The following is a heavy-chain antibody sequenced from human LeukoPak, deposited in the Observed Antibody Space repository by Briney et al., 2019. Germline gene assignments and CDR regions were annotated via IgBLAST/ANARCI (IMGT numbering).Heavy chain of an antibody. CDR3: ARLPYDILTGYHLYFDY. CDR1: GGSISSYY. V-gene: IGHV4-59*08. J-gene: IGHJ4*02. CDR2: IYYSGST. Sequence: NPSETLSLTCTVSGGSISSYYWSWIRQPPGKGLEWIGYIYYSGSTNYNPSLKSRVTISVDTSKNQFSLKLSSVTAADTAVYYCARLPYDILTGYHLYFDYWGREPWSPSP. D-gene: IGHD3-9*01.